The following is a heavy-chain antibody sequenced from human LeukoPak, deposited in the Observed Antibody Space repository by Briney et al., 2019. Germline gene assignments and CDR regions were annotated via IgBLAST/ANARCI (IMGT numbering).Heavy chain of an antibody. J-gene: IGHJ4*02. D-gene: IGHD3-22*01. Sequence: SETLSLTCTVSGGSISSSSYYWGWIRQPPGKGQEWIGSIYYSGSTYYNPSLKSRVTISVDTSKNQFSLKLSSVTAADTAVYYCARGRGNYYDSSGYYDWGQGTLVTVSS. V-gene: IGHV4-39*07. CDR3: ARGRGNYYDSSGYYD. CDR2: IYYSGST. CDR1: GGSISSSSYY.